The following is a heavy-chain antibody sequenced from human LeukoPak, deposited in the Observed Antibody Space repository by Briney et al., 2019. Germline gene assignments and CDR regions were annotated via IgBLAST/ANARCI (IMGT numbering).Heavy chain of an antibody. D-gene: IGHD3-22*01. CDR2: ISAYNGNT. J-gene: IGHJ4*02. CDR3: ASGGYFYDSSGFYRDY. Sequence: GASVKVSCKASGYTFTSYGISWVRQAPGQGLEWMGWISAYNGNTNYAQKLQGRVTMTTDTSTSTAYMELRSLRSDDTAVYYCASGGYFYDSSGFYRDYWGQGTLVTVSS. CDR1: GYTFTSYG. V-gene: IGHV1-18*01.